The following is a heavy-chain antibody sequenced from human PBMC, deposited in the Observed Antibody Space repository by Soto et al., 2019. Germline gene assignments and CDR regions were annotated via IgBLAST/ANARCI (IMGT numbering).Heavy chain of an antibody. Sequence: GESLKISCMGSGYSFTSYWIGWVRQMPGKGLEWMWIIYPGDSDTRYSPSFQGQVTISADNSISTAYLQWSSLKASDTAMYYCARDAYSCKDYFECCGQRTRVTASS. J-gene: IGHJ4*02. CDR1: GYSFTSYW. CDR2: IYPGDSDT. V-gene: IGHV5-51*01. CDR3: ARDAYSCKDYFEC. D-gene: IGHD2-15*01.